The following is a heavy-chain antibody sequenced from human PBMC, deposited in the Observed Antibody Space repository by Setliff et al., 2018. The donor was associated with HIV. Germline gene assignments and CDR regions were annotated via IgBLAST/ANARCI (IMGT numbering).Heavy chain of an antibody. D-gene: IGHD3-22*01. J-gene: IGHJ6*03. CDR1: GYTFTHYD. Sequence: ASVKVSCKPSGYTFTHYDINWVRQAAGQGLEWMGGMNPDSRNTGYAQRFEGSVTMTWDTSISTAYMELNNVKFEDTAIYYCARARPDYYDRRRRSHYYIDVWARGATVTVSS. CDR3: ARARPDYYDRRRRSHYYIDV. CDR2: MNPDSRNT. V-gene: IGHV1-8*02.